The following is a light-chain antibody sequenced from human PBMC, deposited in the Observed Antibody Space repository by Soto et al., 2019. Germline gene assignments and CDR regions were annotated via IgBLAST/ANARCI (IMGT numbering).Light chain of an antibody. V-gene: IGKV1-39*01. CDR3: QQSYTAPST. CDR1: RSISNY. CDR2: GAS. J-gene: IGKJ3*01. Sequence: DIQMTQYPSSLSASVGYAVSLTCRSSRSISNYLNWYQQKPGRAPKLLISGASSLQRGVPSRFSGSGSGTTFTLTITSLQHDDFAIYFCQQSYTAPSTFGHGTKVDIK.